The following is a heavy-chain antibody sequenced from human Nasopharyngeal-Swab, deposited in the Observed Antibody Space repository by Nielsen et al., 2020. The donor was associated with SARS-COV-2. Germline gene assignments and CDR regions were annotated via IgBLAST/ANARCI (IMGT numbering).Heavy chain of an antibody. D-gene: IGHD6-13*01. Sequence: ASVTVSCKASVYTFTSYAMHCVRHAPGQRLEWMGWINAGNGNTKYSQKFQGRVTITRDTSASTAYMELSSLRSEDTAVYYCARCPAAVALNWFDPWGQGTLVTVSS. V-gene: IGHV1-3*01. CDR1: VYTFTSYA. CDR2: INAGNGNT. CDR3: ARCPAAVALNWFDP. J-gene: IGHJ5*02.